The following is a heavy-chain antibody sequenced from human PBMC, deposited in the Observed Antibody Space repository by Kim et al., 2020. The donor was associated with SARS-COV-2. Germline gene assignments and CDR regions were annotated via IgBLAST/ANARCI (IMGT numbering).Heavy chain of an antibody. CDR3: ARYKGYCSGGSCYGTFDY. D-gene: IGHD2-15*01. CDR2: IYYSGST. CDR1: GGSIRRSRYS. Sequence: SETLSLTCTVSGGSIRRSRYSFFWLRQPPVKGLEWIGSIYYSGSTYYNPSLKSRVTISVDTSKNQFSLKLSSVTAADTAVYYCARYKGYCSGGSCYGTFDYWGQGPLFPVSS. J-gene: IGHJ4*02. V-gene: IGHV4-39*01.